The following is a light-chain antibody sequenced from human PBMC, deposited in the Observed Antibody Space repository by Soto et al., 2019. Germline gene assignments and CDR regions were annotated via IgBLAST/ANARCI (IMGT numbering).Light chain of an antibody. V-gene: IGLV2-14*01. CDR2: DVS. J-gene: IGLJ1*01. Sequence: QSALTQPASVSGSPGQSITISCTGTSSDVGGYNYVSWYRQHPGKAPKLMIYDVSNRPSGVSNRFSGSKSGNTASLTISGLQAEDEADYYCSSYTSSSTRGVFGTGTKVTVL. CDR3: SSYTSSSTRGV. CDR1: SSDVGGYNY.